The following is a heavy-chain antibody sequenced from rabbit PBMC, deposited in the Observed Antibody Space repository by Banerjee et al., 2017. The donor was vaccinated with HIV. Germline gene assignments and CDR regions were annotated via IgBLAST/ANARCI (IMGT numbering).Heavy chain of an antibody. CDR3: ARADYADYGYVYYGMDL. Sequence: QEQLEESGGDLVKPEGSLTLTCTASGFSFSNKYVMCWVRQAPGKGLEWIACINTSSGNTVYASWAKGRFTISKTSSTTVTLQMTSLTAADTATYFCARADYADYGYVYYGMDLWGPGTLVTVS. CDR2: INTSSGNT. V-gene: IGHV1S45*01. CDR1: GFSFSNKYV. D-gene: IGHD6-1*01. J-gene: IGHJ6*01.